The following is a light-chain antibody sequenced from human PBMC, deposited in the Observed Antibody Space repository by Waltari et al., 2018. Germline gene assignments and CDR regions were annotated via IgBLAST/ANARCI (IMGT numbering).Light chain of an antibody. CDR3: SSYGGSNNVL. CDR2: EVA. V-gene: IGLV2-8*01. J-gene: IGLJ2*01. CDR1: SRDVGGMDY. Sequence: QSALTQPPSASGSPGQSVTISCPGTSRDVGGMDYVSWYQLHPGKAPKLLIYEVAKRPSGVPDRFSGSKSANTASLTVSDLQPEDEADYYCSSYGGSNNVLFGGGTKLTVL.